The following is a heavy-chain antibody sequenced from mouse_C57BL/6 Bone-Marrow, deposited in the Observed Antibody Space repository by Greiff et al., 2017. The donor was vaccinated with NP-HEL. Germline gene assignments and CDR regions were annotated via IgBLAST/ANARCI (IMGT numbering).Heavy chain of an antibody. V-gene: IGHV14-4*01. CDR1: GFNIKDDY. J-gene: IGHJ2*01. CDR3: TSWERGFDY. CDR2: IDPENGDT. D-gene: IGHD4-1*01. Sequence: EVKLQESGAELVRPGASVKLSCTASGFNIKDDYMHWVKQRPEQGLEWIGWIDPENGDTEYASKFQGKATITADTSSNTAYLQLSSLTSEDTAVYYCTSWERGFDYWGQGTTLTVSS.